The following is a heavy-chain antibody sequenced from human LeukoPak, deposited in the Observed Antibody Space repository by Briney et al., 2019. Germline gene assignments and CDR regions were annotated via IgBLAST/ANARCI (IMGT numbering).Heavy chain of an antibody. CDR2: ISYDGTNK. D-gene: IGHD6-13*01. CDR3: ARDLGSSSNY. J-gene: IGHJ4*02. CDR1: GFTFSSYP. V-gene: IGHV3-30-3*01. Sequence: PGGSLRLSCAASGFTFSSYPMHWVRQAPGKGLEWVAVISYDGTNKYYADSVKGRFTISRDNAKNSLYLQVNSLRDEDTAVYYCARDLGSSSNYWGQGTLVTVSS.